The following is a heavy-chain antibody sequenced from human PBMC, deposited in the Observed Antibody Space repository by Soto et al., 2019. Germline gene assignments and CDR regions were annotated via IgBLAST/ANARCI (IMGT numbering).Heavy chain of an antibody. CDR2: IIPVFATP. Sequence: QVRLVQSGAEVKMPGSSVKVSCTASGDTFSNYAISWARQAPGQGLEWMGGIIPVFATPHYAQRFQGRVSITADESTRTVYMELSSLVSDDTAVYYCLREDRSSDYWGQGTLVIVSS. D-gene: IGHD6-6*01. V-gene: IGHV1-69*01. CDR1: GDTFSNYA. CDR3: LREDRSSDY. J-gene: IGHJ4*02.